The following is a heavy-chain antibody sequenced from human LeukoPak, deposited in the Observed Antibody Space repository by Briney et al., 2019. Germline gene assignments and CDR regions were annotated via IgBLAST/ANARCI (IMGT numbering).Heavy chain of an antibody. V-gene: IGHV3-30*04. CDR3: ASRHDILTGYYILGAFDI. J-gene: IGHJ3*02. Sequence: GGSLRLSCAASGFTFSSYAMHWVRQAPGKGLEWVAVISYDGSNKYYADSVKGRFTISRDNSKHTLYLQMNSLRAEDTAVYYCASRHDILTGYYILGAFDIWGQGTMVTVSS. CDR1: GFTFSSYA. D-gene: IGHD3-9*01. CDR2: ISYDGSNK.